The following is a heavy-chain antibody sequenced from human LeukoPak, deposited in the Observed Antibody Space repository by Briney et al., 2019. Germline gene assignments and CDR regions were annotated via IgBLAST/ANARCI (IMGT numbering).Heavy chain of an antibody. CDR1: GFIFSDYD. Sequence: GGSLRLSCAASGFIFSDYDMHWVRQATGKGLEWVSAVGMDGETYYPDSVKGRFTSSRENAKNSLYLQMNSLSAEDTAVYYCARRASFHGMDVWGQGTTVTVSS. CDR2: VGMDGET. CDR3: ARRASFHGMDV. J-gene: IGHJ6*02. V-gene: IGHV3-13*01.